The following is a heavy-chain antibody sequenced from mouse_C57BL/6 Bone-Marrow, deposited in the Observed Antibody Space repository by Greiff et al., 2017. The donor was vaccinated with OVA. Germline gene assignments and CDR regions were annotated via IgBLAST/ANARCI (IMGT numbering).Heavy chain of an antibody. D-gene: IGHD1-1*01. CDR1: GYTFTSYW. J-gene: IGHJ1*03. Sequence: VKLQQPGTELVKPGASVKLSCKASGYTFTSYWMHWVKQRPGQGLEWIGNINPSNGGTKYNEKFKSKATLTVDKSSSTAYMQLSSLTSEDSAVYYCARDYYGSSYWYFDVWGTGTTVTVSS. CDR2: INPSNGGT. V-gene: IGHV1-53*01. CDR3: ARDYYGSSYWYFDV.